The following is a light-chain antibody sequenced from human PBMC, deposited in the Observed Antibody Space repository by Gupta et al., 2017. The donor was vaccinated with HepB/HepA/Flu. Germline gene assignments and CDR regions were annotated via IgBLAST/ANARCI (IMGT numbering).Light chain of an antibody. CDR1: GSDVGGYNY. V-gene: IGLV2-14*01. Sequence: QSALTQPASVSGSPGQWITISCTGTGSDVGGYNYVSWYQQHPGKAPKLMIYDVSSRPSGVSNRFSGSKSGNTASLTTSGLQAEDEADYYCSSYTTSSTLIFGGGTKVTVL. J-gene: IGLJ2*01. CDR2: DVS. CDR3: SSYTTSSTLI.